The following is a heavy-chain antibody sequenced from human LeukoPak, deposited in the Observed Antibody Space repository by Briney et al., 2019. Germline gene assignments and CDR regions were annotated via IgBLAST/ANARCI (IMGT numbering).Heavy chain of an antibody. J-gene: IGHJ6*02. V-gene: IGHV3-72*01. CDR2: NRNKASSYTT. CDR3: GRIGINASNGMDV. D-gene: IGHD1-26*01. Sequence: GGSQRLPCAASGFKFNDHYNDWLRQAPGKGLEWVSRNRNKASSYTTEYAVSVERRFTSSNDVSERSLYLQMKSLRTEDTAVYYWGRIGINASNGMDVWGQGATVTVSS. CDR1: GFKFNDHY.